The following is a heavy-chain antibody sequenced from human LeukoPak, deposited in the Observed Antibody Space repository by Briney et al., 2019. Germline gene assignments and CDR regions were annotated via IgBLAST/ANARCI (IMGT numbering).Heavy chain of an antibody. CDR3: ARDVGSSWYEDYFDY. D-gene: IGHD6-13*01. CDR2: IYTSGST. V-gene: IGHV4-4*07. Sequence: SETLSLTCTVSGGSISSYYWGWIRQPAGKGLEWIGRIYTSGSTNYNPSLKSRVTMSVDTSKNQFSLKLSSVTAADTAVYYCARDVGSSWYEDYFDYWGQGTLVTVSS. J-gene: IGHJ4*02. CDR1: GGSISSYY.